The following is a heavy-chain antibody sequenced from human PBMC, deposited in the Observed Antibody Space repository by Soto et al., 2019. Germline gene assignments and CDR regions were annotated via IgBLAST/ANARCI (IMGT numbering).Heavy chain of an antibody. V-gene: IGHV3-23*01. CDR3: ADLGGIRWPPG. D-gene: IGHD3-16*01. Sequence: VGSLTLACASSGFTFSSYAMSWVRQAPGKGLEWVSAISASGGSTYYADSVKGRFTISRDNSKNTLYLQMNRLRAEDTAVYYCADLGGIRWPPGWGQGTLVT. CDR2: ISASGGST. CDR1: GFTFSSYA. J-gene: IGHJ4*02.